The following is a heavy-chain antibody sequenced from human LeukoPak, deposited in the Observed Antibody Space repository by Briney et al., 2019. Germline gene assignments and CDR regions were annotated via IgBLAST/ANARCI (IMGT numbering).Heavy chain of an antibody. Sequence: GGSLRLSCAASGFTFSSYAMSWVRQAPGKGLEWVSAICGSGGSTYYADSVKGRFTISRDNPKNTLYLQMNSLRAEDTAVYYCAKDVLRFLEWLSLGDYWGQGTLVTVSS. CDR3: AKDVLRFLEWLSLGDY. CDR2: ICGSGGST. V-gene: IGHV3-23*01. J-gene: IGHJ4*02. D-gene: IGHD3-3*01. CDR1: GFTFSSYA.